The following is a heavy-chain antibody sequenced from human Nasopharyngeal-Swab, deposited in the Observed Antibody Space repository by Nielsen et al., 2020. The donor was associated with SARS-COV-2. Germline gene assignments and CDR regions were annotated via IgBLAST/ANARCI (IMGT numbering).Heavy chain of an antibody. D-gene: IGHD6-19*01. CDR2: IYYSGST. CDR1: GGSINSSSYY. J-gene: IGHJ3*02. V-gene: IGHV4-39*07. CDR3: AISGWYYAFDI. Sequence: SETLSLTCTVSGGSINSSSYYWGWIRQPPGKGLEWIGSIYYSGSTYYNPSLESRVTISVDTSKNQFFLKLSSVTAADTAVYYCAISGWYYAFDIWGQGIMVTVSS.